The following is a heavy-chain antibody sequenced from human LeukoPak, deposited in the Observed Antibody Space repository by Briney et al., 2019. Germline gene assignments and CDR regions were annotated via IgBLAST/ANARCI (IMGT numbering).Heavy chain of an antibody. CDR3: ARDRGIAAGPYYYVMDF. CDR2: ISGSSTTI. CDR1: RFTFSNYS. V-gene: IGHV3-48*02. J-gene: IGHJ6*02. D-gene: IGHD6-13*01. Sequence: PPGGSLRLSCAASRFTFSNYSMNWVRQAPGKGLEWVSYISGSSTTIYYADSLKGRFTISRDNAKNSLYLQMNSLRDEDTAVYYCARDRGIAAGPYYYVMDFWGHGTTVTVSS.